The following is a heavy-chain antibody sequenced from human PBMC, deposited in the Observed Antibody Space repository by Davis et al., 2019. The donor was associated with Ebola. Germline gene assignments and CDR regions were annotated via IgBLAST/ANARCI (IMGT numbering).Heavy chain of an antibody. Sequence: SETLSLTCTVSGGSISSSNWWRWVRQPPGKGLEWIGEIYHSGSTNYNPSLKSRFTISVDKSKNRFSLKLSSVTAADTAVYYCARCSITIFGGVTLPRWFDPWGQGTLVTVSS. CDR1: GGSISSSNW. D-gene: IGHD3-3*01. CDR3: ARCSITIFGGVTLPRWFDP. CDR2: IYHSGST. V-gene: IGHV4-4*02. J-gene: IGHJ5*02.